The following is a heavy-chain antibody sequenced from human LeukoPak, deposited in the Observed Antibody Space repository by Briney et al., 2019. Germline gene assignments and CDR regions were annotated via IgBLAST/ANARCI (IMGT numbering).Heavy chain of an antibody. Sequence: GESLKISCKISGYKLTNNWIGWVRQVPGKGLEWMGLIYPGYSDGKYSPSFQGQVTLSVDASISTAYLHLSGLRASDIAIYYCVRFVLTSSLDLWGQGTLVTVSS. CDR1: GYKLTNNW. J-gene: IGHJ5*02. CDR2: IYPGYSDG. D-gene: IGHD6-13*01. CDR3: VRFVLTSSLDL. V-gene: IGHV5-51*01.